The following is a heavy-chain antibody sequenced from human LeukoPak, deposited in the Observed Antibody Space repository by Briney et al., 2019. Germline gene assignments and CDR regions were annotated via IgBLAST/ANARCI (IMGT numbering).Heavy chain of an antibody. Sequence: PGGSLRLSCAASGFTFSNYWMHWVRQAPGKGLVWVSRINSDGSSTAYADSVKGRFTISRDNAKNTLYLQMNSLRAEDTAVYYCTRSLSGYDYSPDYWGQGTLVTVSS. V-gene: IGHV3-74*03. CDR2: INSDGSST. J-gene: IGHJ4*02. CDR3: TRSLSGYDYSPDY. CDR1: GFTFSNYW. D-gene: IGHD6-25*01.